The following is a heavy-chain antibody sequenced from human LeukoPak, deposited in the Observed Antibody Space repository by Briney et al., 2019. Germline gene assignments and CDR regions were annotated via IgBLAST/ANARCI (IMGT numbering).Heavy chain of an antibody. Sequence: GGSLRLSCAASGFTFSSYAMSWVRQAPGKGLEWVSAISGSGGSTYYAGSVKGRFTISRDNSKNTLYLQMNSLRAEDTAVYYCAKGRGYSGYDSGYYFDYWGQGTLVTVSS. CDR2: ISGSGGST. CDR3: AKGRGYSGYDSGYYFDY. V-gene: IGHV3-23*01. CDR1: GFTFSSYA. D-gene: IGHD5-12*01. J-gene: IGHJ4*02.